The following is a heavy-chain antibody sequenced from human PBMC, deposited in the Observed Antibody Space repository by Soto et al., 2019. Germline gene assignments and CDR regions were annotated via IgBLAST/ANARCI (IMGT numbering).Heavy chain of an antibody. CDR1: GFMFSDHH. Sequence: GGSLRLSCGASGFMFSDHHMYWVRQAPVNGLEFVGRIRNKSNSYTTEYSASVKGIFTISIDYSNNSVYLQINSLKTYDTAVYYCVRVYYDNSHYRPFDHWGQGTQVTVSS. CDR2: IRNKSNSYTT. CDR3: VRVYYDNSHYRPFDH. J-gene: IGHJ4*02. D-gene: IGHD3-22*01. V-gene: IGHV3-72*01.